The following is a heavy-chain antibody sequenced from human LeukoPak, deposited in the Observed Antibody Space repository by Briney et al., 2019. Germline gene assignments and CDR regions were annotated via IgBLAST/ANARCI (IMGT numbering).Heavy chain of an antibody. CDR1: GFTFSSYS. D-gene: IGHD6-19*01. V-gene: IGHV3-21*01. CDR3: ARDRGAVAGKGAFDY. CDR2: ISSSSSYI. J-gene: IGHJ4*02. Sequence: GGSLRLSCAASGFTFSSYSMNWVRQAPGKGLEWVSSISSSSSYIYYADSVKGRFTISRDNAKNSLYLQMNSLRAEDTAVYYCARDRGAVAGKGAFDYWGQGTLVTASS.